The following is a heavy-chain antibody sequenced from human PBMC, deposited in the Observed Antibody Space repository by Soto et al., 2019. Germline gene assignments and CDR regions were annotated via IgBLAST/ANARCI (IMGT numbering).Heavy chain of an antibody. CDR1: GYTFTSYG. V-gene: IGHV1-18*01. D-gene: IGHD3-22*01. J-gene: IGHJ5*02. CDR3: ARDAQTYYDSSGYPYAPDWFDP. CDR2: ISAYNGNT. Sequence: ASVKVSCKASGYTFTSYGISWVRQAPGQGLEWMGWISAYNGNTNYAQKLQGRVTMTTDTSTSTAYMEPRSLRSDDTAVYYCARDAQTYYDSSGYPYAPDWFDPWGQGTLVTVSS.